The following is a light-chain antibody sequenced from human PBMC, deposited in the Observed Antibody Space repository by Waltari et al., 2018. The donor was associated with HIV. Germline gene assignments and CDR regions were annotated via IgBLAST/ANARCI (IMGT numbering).Light chain of an antibody. CDR1: SSNIGSNA. Sequence: QSVLTQSPSASGTPGQRVTISCSGSSSNIGSNAVDWYQHLPGTAPKLLIHTNNQRPSGIPDRFSGSKAGISASLAISGLQSEDESDYYCAAWDDSLNGYVFGSGTKVTVL. V-gene: IGLV1-44*01. CDR2: TNN. CDR3: AAWDDSLNGYV. J-gene: IGLJ1*01.